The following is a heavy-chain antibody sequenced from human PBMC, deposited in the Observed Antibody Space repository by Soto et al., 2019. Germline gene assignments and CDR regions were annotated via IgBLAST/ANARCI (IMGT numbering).Heavy chain of an antibody. CDR1: GFTFDDYA. J-gene: IGHJ6*03. CDR2: ISWNSGSI. D-gene: IGHD2-15*01. V-gene: IGHV3-9*01. Sequence: GGSLRLSCAASGFTFDDYAMHWVRQAPGKGLEWVSGISWNSGSIGYADSVKGRFTISRDNAKNSLYLQMNSLRAEDTAVYYCARDAVVVVAATPVDYYYYMDVWGKGTTVTVSS. CDR3: ARDAVVVVAATPVDYYYYMDV.